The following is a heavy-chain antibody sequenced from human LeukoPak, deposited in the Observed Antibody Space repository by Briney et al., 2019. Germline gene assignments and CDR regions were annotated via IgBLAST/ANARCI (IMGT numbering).Heavy chain of an antibody. J-gene: IGHJ4*02. CDR1: GGTFSSYA. CDR3: AGDLADGYKSEDDY. D-gene: IGHD5-12*01. CDR2: IIPILGIA. V-gene: IGHV1-69*04. Sequence: SVNVSCKASGGTFSSYAISWVRQAPGQGLEWMGRIIPILGIANYAQKFQGRVTITADKSTSTAYMELSSLRSEDTAVYYCAGDLADGYKSEDDYWGQGTLVTVSS.